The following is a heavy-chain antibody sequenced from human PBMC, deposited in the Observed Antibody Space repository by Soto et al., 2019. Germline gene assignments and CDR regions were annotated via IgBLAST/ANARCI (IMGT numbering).Heavy chain of an antibody. D-gene: IGHD1-1*01. J-gene: IGHJ4*02. CDR1: GTSISKGIW. Sequence: SETLSLTCAVSGTSISKGIWWYWGRQPPGQGLEWIGEVHPTVGAMYNAALRSRVIVSADLFNGNIFLEVHSLGAADTAVYYCARAGLWNLDSWGQGTPVTVSS. CDR3: ARAGLWNLDS. V-gene: IGHV4-4*02. CDR2: VHPTVGA.